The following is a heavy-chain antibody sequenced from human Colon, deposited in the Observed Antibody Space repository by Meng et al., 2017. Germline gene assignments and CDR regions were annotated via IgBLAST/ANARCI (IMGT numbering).Heavy chain of an antibody. V-gene: IGHV4-38-2*02. J-gene: IGHJ5*02. CDR3: ARESGLLSAIVEIGRAGRFDP. CDR2: LHHSGST. D-gene: IGHD2/OR15-2a*01. CDR1: GYSLKSGDY. Sequence: QLPESGPSLVKARETLYLPCAVSGYSLKSGDYWGWVRQAPGRGLEWIASLHHSGSTYYNPSLKTRLSLSIDTSRNELSLKLTSVTAADSAVYYCARESGLLSAIVEIGRAGRFDPWGLGTLVTVSS.